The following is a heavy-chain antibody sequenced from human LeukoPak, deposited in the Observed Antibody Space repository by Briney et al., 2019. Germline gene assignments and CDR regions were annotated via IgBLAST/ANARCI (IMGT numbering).Heavy chain of an antibody. D-gene: IGHD2-21*01. CDR2: LYSGGST. CDR3: AKEVYYSFDY. CDR1: GFTVSSNY. Sequence: PGGSLRLSCAASGFTVSSNYMSWVRQAPGKGLEWVSVLYSGGSTYYADSVKGRFTISRDNSKNTLYLQMNSLRAEDTAVYYCAKEVYYSFDYWGQGTLVTVSS. J-gene: IGHJ4*02. V-gene: IGHV3-66*01.